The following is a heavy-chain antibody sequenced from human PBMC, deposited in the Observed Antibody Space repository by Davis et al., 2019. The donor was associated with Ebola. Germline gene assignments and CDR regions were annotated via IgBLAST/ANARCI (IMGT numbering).Heavy chain of an antibody. CDR1: GFTFSRYW. D-gene: IGHD5-12*01. Sequence: PGGSLRLSCAASGFTFSRYWMHWVRQAPGKGLVYVSRISSDGSSTSYADSVKGRFTISRDNAKNTLYLQMNSLRAEDTAVYYCAKGWLRSGIRYWGQGTLVTVSS. CDR2: ISSDGSST. V-gene: IGHV3-74*01. J-gene: IGHJ4*02. CDR3: AKGWLRSGIRY.